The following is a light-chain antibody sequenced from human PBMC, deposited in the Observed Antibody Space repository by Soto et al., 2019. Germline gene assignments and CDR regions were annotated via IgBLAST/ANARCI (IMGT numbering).Light chain of an antibody. CDR3: SSYAGSNNWDVV. CDR1: SSDVGGYNY. CDR2: EVS. V-gene: IGLV2-8*01. J-gene: IGLJ2*01. Sequence: QSVLTQPPSASGSPGQSVTISCTGTSSDVGGYNYVSWYQQHPGKAPKLMIYEVSKRPSGVPDRFSGSKSGNTASLTVSGLQAEDEADYYCSSYAGSNNWDVVFGGVTKVTVL.